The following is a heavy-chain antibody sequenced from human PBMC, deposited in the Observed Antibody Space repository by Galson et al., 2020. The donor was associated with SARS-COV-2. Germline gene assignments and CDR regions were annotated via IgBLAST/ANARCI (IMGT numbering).Heavy chain of an antibody. CDR3: VRDRDVLVVLPSVRGHVSYYGMDV. J-gene: IGHJ6*02. D-gene: IGHD3-16*01. CDR1: GGSISSFY. V-gene: IGHV4-59*01. CDR2: ISNTGYT. Sequence: SETLSLTCTVSGGSISSFYWSWIRQPPGKGLEWIGYISNTGYTHSSPTLKSRVSMSIDTSNNRLSLSLTSVTAADTAVYYCVRDRDVLVVLPSVRGHVSYYGMDVWGQGTTVTVSS.